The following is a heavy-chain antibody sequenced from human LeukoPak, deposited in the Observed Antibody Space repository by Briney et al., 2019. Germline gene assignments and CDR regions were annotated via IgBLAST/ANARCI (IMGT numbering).Heavy chain of an antibody. J-gene: IGHJ4*02. CDR1: GFTFSSYY. CDR3: ARDDGSGIDY. Sequence: PGGSLRLSCAASGFTFSSYYMYWVRQAPGKGLVSVSRISSDGGSTTYADSVEGRFTISRDNAKNTLYLQMNSLRAEDTAVYYCARDDGSGIDYWGQGTLVTVFS. D-gene: IGHD6-19*01. V-gene: IGHV3-74*01. CDR2: ISSDGGST.